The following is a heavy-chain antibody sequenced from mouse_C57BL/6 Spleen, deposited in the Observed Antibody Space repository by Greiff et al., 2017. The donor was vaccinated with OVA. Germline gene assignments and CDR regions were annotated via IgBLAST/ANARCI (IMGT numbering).Heavy chain of an antibody. CDR3: ARIAFDYYGSCYVAY. CDR2: IDPSDSYT. CDR1: GYTFTSYW. Sequence: QVQLQQPGAELVKPGASVKLSCTASGYTFTSYWMQWVKQRPGQGLAWIGEIDPSDSYTKYNQKFKGKATLTVDTSSSTDYMQLRSLTSQTSAVYDCARIAFDYYGSCYVAYWGQGTLVTVSA. J-gene: IGHJ3*01. V-gene: IGHV1-50*01. D-gene: IGHD1-1*01.